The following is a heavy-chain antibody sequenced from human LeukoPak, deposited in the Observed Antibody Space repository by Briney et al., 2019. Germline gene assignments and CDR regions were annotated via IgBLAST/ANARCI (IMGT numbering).Heavy chain of an antibody. D-gene: IGHD1-26*01. CDR2: IYYSGST. CDR1: GGSINSGSYY. CDR3: ARLPLTSGSYHY. Sequence: TSETLSLTCTVSGGSINSGSYYWGWIRQPPGKGLEWIGSIYYSGSTYYNPSLKSRVTISVDTSRSQFSLKLSSVTAADTAVYYCARLPLTSGSYHYWGQGTLVTVSS. V-gene: IGHV4-39*01. J-gene: IGHJ4*02.